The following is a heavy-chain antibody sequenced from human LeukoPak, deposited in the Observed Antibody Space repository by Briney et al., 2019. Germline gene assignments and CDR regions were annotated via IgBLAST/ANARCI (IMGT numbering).Heavy chain of an antibody. Sequence: SVKVSCKASGYTFTSCYIDWVRQAPGQGLEWMGVINPSGGSTRYAQKFQGRVTMTGAPSTRTVYMELSSLTSDDTAVYYCARGTTDAYWGQGTPVTVSS. D-gene: IGHD1-1*01. J-gene: IGHJ4*02. CDR2: INPSGGST. CDR1: GYTFTSCY. CDR3: ARGTTDAY. V-gene: IGHV1-46*01.